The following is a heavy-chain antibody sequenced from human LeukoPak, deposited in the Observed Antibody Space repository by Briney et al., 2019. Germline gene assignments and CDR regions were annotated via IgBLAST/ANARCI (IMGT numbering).Heavy chain of an antibody. J-gene: IGHJ4*02. Sequence: KHGESLKISCKGSGHSFNTYWIAWVRQTPGKGLEWMGIIYPGDSDTKYSPSFEGQVTISADKSVSTAYLQWSSLEASDTAMYYCARRGSPPVDFDYWGQGTLVTVSS. CDR2: IYPGDSDT. CDR1: GHSFNTYW. CDR3: ARRGSPPVDFDY. V-gene: IGHV5-51*01.